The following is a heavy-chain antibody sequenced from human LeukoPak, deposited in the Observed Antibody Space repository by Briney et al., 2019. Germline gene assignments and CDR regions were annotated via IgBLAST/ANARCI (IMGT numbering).Heavy chain of an antibody. CDR2: ISGSGGNT. J-gene: IGHJ4*02. V-gene: IGHV3-23*01. CDR1: GFTFSSFA. Sequence: PGGSLRLSCAASGFTFSSFAMTWVRQAPGKGLEWVSGISGSGGNTYYADSVKGRCTISRDNSENTLYLQMNSLRAEDTAVYYCAKDASPYYWGQGTLVTVSS. CDR3: AKDASPYY.